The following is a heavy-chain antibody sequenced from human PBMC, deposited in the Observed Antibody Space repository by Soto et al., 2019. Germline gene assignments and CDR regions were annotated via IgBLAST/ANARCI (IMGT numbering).Heavy chain of an antibody. V-gene: IGHV4-39*01. Sequence: PSETLSLTCTVSGGSISSSSYYWGWIRQPPGKGLEWIGSIYYSGSTYYNPSLKSRVTISVDTSKNQFSLKLSSVTAADTAVYYCARFSIAVGYYYYGMDVWGQGTTVTVSS. J-gene: IGHJ6*02. D-gene: IGHD6-19*01. CDR1: GGSISSSSYY. CDR2: IYYSGST. CDR3: ARFSIAVGYYYYGMDV.